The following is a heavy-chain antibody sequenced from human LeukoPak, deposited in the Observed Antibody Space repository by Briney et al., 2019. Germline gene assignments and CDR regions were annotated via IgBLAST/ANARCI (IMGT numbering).Heavy chain of an antibody. CDR3: ARVQYYGSGSYYTWFDP. J-gene: IGHJ5*02. V-gene: IGHV3-74*01. CDR1: GFTFSSSW. D-gene: IGHD3-10*01. Sequence: TGGSLRLSCAASGFTFSSSWMHWVRQAPGKGLVWVSRINSDGRSTTYADSVKGRFTISRDNVKNTLYLQMYSLRAEDTAVYYCARVQYYGSGSYYTWFDPWGQGTLVTVSS. CDR2: INSDGRST.